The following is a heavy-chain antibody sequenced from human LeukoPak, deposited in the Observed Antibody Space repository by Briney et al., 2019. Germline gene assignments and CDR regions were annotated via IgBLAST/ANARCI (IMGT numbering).Heavy chain of an antibody. CDR1: GGSLSNYY. Sequence: SETLSLTCNVSGGSLSNYYWSWIRQTPGKGLEWIGQINQNGSINYTPSLTSPVPLSIDTSNNQFSLKLTSMTAPDTAVYYCARDSIGDYVFSYCGQGTLVTVSS. CDR2: INQNGSI. CDR3: ARDSIGDYVFSY. J-gene: IGHJ4*02. V-gene: IGHV4-34*01. D-gene: IGHD4-17*01.